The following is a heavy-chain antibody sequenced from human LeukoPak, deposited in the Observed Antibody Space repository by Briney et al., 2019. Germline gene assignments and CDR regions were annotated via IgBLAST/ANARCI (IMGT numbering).Heavy chain of an antibody. CDR3: ARVLLETIWESGAVSYYYYMDV. J-gene: IGHJ6*03. CDR2: IYYSGST. CDR1: GGSISSGSYY. V-gene: IGHV4-61*01. Sequence: PSQTLSLTCTVSGGSISSGSYYWSWIRQPPGKGLEWIGYIYYSGSTNYNPSLKSRVTISVDTSKNQFSLKLSSVTAADTAVYYCARVLLETIWESGAVSYYYYMDVWGKGTTVTVSS. D-gene: IGHD3-16*01.